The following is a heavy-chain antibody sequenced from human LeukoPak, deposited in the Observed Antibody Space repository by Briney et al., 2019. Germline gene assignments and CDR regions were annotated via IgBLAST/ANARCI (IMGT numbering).Heavy chain of an antibody. Sequence: PSKTLSLTCTVSGGSISSDYWQWIRQPPGKGLEWVGYIYNSGNNHYNSSLKSRVTISIDTSKNQFSLKLASVTAADTAVYYCATRGYWGQGTLVAVSS. CDR2: IYNSGNN. D-gene: IGHD3-10*01. J-gene: IGHJ4*02. CDR3: ATRGY. CDR1: GGSISSDY. V-gene: IGHV4-59*08.